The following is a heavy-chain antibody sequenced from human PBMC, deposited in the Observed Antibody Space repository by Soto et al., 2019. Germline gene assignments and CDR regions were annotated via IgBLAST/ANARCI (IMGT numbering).Heavy chain of an antibody. CDR2: IIPIFGTA. J-gene: IGHJ6*02. CDR3: ASPGTGTIPIYGMDV. Sequence: QVQLVQSGAEVKKPGSSVKVSCKASGGTFSSYAISWVRQAPGQGLEWMGGIIPIFGTANYAQKFQGRVTIXXDXSXXTAYMELSSLRSEDTAVYYCASPGTGTIPIYGMDVWGQGTTVTVSS. CDR1: GGTFSSYA. D-gene: IGHD1-1*01. V-gene: IGHV1-69*12.